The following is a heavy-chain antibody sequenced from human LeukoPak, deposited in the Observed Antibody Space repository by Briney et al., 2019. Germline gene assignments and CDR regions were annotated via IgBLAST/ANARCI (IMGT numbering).Heavy chain of an antibody. D-gene: IGHD2-15*01. CDR3: ARAATRALDAFDI. J-gene: IGHJ3*02. V-gene: IGHV4-4*02. Sequence: PSETLSLTCAVSGGSISSSNWWSWVRQPPGQGLEWIGEIYHSGSTNYNPSLKSRVTISVDKSKNQFSLKLSSVTAADTAVYYCARAATRALDAFDIWGQGTMVTVSS. CDR1: GGSISSSNW. CDR2: IYHSGST.